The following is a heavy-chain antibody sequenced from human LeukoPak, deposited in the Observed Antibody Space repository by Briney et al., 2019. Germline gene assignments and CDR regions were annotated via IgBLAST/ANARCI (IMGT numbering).Heavy chain of an antibody. CDR1: GYTFSDFS. CDR3: VRLRRNNDRSGYYYYYDY. D-gene: IGHD3-22*01. J-gene: IGHJ4*02. Sequence: GGSLTLSCAASGYTFSDFSVNWVRQAPGKGLEWVSSISVRSNYRYYADSVRGRFTISRDDARDSLFLQMNSLRAEGTAVYFCVRLRRNNDRSGYYYYYDYWGQGTLVTVSS. CDR2: ISVRSNYR. V-gene: IGHV3-21*01.